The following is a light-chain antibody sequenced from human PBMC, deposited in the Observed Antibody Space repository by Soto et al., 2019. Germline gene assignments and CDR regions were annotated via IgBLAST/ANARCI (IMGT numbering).Light chain of an antibody. V-gene: IGLV1-44*01. CDR3: ASYTRTTTLV. J-gene: IGLJ2*01. CDR1: NSNIGSNT. Sequence: QSVLTQPPSASGTPGQRVTISCSGSNSNIGSNTVNWYQQLPGTAPKLLIYYDNLRPSGVPDRISGSKSGTSASLAISGLQSDDEADYYCASYTRTTTLVFGGGTKVTVL. CDR2: YDN.